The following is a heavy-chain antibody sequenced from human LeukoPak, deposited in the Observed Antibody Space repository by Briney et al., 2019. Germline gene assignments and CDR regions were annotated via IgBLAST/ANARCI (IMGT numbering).Heavy chain of an antibody. J-gene: IGHJ5*02. CDR3: ARGRYCSSTSCYTPKGDWFDP. V-gene: IGHV3-11*04. CDR2: IGSSGSTI. CDR1: GFTFSDYY. Sequence: GGSLRLSCAASGFTFSDYYMSWIRQAPGKGLEWVSYIGSSGSTIYYADSVKGRFTISRDNAKNSLYLQMNSLRAEDTAVYYCARGRYCSSTSCYTPKGDWFDPWGQGTLVTVSS. D-gene: IGHD2-2*02.